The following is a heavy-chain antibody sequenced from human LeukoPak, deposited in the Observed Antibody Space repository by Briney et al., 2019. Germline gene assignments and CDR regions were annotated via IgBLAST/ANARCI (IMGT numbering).Heavy chain of an antibody. CDR2: ISAYNGNT. CDR1: GYTFTSYG. V-gene: IGHV1-18*01. Sequence: ASVKVSCKASGYTFTSYGISWVRQAPGQGLEWMGWISAYNGNTNYAQKLQGRVTMTIDTSTSTAYMELRSLRSDGTAVYYCAKSIAADYYYYYMDVWGKGTTVTVSS. CDR3: AKSIAADYYYYYMDV. J-gene: IGHJ6*03. D-gene: IGHD6-6*01.